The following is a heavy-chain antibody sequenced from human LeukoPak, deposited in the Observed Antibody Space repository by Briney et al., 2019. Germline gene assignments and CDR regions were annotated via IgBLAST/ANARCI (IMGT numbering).Heavy chain of an antibody. D-gene: IGHD5-24*01. V-gene: IGHV3-23*01. CDR1: GFTFSSHG. CDR2: ISGSGGST. J-gene: IGHJ6*03. Sequence: GGSLRLSCAASGFTFSSHGMSWVRQAPGKGLEWVSAISGSGGSTYYADSVKGRFTISRDNSKNTLYLQMNSLRAEDTAVYYCARDSATPPDYYYYMDVWGKGTTVTVSS. CDR3: ARDSATPPDYYYYMDV.